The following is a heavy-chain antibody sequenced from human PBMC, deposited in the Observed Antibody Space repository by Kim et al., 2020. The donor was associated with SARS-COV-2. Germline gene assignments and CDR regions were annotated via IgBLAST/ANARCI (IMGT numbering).Heavy chain of an antibody. J-gene: IGHJ6*02. CDR2: ISSSSSYT. CDR3: ARADSSGYYYVDYYYYGMDV. CDR1: GFTFSDYY. D-gene: IGHD3-22*01. V-gene: IGHV3-11*05. Sequence: GGSLRLSCAASGFTFSDYYMSWIRQAPGKGLEWVSYISSSSSYTNYADSVKGRFTISRDNAKNSLYLQMNSLRAEDTAVYYCARADSSGYYYVDYYYYGMDVWGQGTTVTVSS.